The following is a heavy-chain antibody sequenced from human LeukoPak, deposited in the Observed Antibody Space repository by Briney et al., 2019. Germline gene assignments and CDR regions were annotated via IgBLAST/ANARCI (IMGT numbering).Heavy chain of an antibody. D-gene: IGHD1-26*01. CDR2: LDPEDGET. CDR3: ATVSSAGSYWGTYYFDY. Sequence: ASVKVSCKVSGYTLTELSMHWVRQAPGKGLEWMGGLDPEDGETIYAQKFQGRVTMTEDTSTDTAYMELSSLRSEDTAVYYCATVSSAGSYWGTYYFDYWGQGTLVTVSS. CDR1: GYTLTELS. V-gene: IGHV1-24*01. J-gene: IGHJ4*02.